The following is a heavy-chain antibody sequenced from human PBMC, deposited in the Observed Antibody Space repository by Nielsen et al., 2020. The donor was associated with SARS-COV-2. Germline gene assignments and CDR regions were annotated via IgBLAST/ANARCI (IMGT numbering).Heavy chain of an antibody. CDR3: AGAAYCSSISCYARYYGMDV. Sequence: ASVKVSCKASGYTFTSYYMHWVRQAPGQGLEWMGKINPSGGSTSYAQKFQGRVTMTRDTSTSTVYMELSSLRSEDTAVYYCAGAAYCSSISCYARYYGMDVWGQGTTVTVSS. CDR1: GYTFTSYY. CDR2: INPSGGST. D-gene: IGHD2-2*01. V-gene: IGHV1-46*01. J-gene: IGHJ6*02.